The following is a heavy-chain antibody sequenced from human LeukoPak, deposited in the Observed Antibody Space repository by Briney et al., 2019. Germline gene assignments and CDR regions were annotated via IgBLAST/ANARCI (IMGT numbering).Heavy chain of an antibody. D-gene: IGHD5-18*01. CDR1: GYTFTSYD. CDR2: INPNSGNT. J-gene: IGHJ6*03. V-gene: IGHV1-8*03. CDR3: ARGTLNRYNYGNRATYYYYYYLDV. Sequence: ASVKVSCKASGYTFTSYDINGVPEATGQGLEWMGWINPNSGNTGYAQTSQGRVTITRNTSISTAYMELRSLRSEDTAVYYCARGTLNRYNYGNRATYYYYYYLDVWGKGTTVTVSS.